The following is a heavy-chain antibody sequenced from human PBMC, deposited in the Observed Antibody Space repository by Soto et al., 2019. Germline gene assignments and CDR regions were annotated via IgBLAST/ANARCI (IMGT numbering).Heavy chain of an antibody. CDR1: GYTFTSYA. J-gene: IGHJ4*02. V-gene: IGHV1-3*05. Sequence: QVQLVQSGAEEKKPGASVKVSCKASGYTFTSYAMHWVRQAPGQRLEWMGWINAGNGNTKYSQKFQGRVTITRDTSASTAYMELSSLRSEDKAVYYCAGGSGYYLWEEYWGQGTLVAVSS. CDR2: INAGNGNT. D-gene: IGHD3-22*01. CDR3: AGGSGYYLWEEY.